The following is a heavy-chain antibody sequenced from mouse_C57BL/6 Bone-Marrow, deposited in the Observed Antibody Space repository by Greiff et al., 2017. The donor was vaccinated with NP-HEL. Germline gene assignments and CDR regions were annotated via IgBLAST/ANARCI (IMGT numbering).Heavy chain of an antibody. V-gene: IGHV7-1*01. Sequence: EVQVVESGGGLVQSGRSLRLSCATSGFTFSDFYMEWVRQAPGKGLEWIAASRNKANDYTTEYSASVKGRFIVSRDTSQSILYLQMNALRAEDTAIYYCARDADYYGSSWFAYWGQGTLVTVSA. D-gene: IGHD1-1*01. CDR2: SRNKANDYTT. CDR3: ARDADYYGSSWFAY. J-gene: IGHJ3*01. CDR1: GFTFSDFY.